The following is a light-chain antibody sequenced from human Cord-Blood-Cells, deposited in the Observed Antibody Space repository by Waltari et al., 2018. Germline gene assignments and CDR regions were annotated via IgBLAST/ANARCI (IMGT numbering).Light chain of an antibody. Sequence: QSALTQPASVSGSPGQSIPLSCTGTRSDVGGYNYVSWYQQHPGKAPKLMIYDVSNRPAGVSNRFSGSKSGNTASLTISGLQAEDEADYYCSSYTSSSTWVFGGGTKLTVL. V-gene: IGLV2-14*03. CDR1: RSDVGGYNY. CDR3: SSYTSSSTWV. J-gene: IGLJ3*02. CDR2: DVS.